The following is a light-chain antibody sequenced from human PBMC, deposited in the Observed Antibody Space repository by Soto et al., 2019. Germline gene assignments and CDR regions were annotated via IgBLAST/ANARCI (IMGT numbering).Light chain of an antibody. CDR1: QNVGNN. CDR2: ATS. V-gene: IGKV3-15*01. CDR3: QQYGDWPLT. Sequence: EIVLTQSPATLSVSPGERATLSCRASQNVGNNFAWYQQKPDQAPRLLIFATSTRATGVPARFSDSGSGTEFTLTISSLQSEDFAVYYCQQYGDWPLTFGGGAKVEIE. J-gene: IGKJ4*01.